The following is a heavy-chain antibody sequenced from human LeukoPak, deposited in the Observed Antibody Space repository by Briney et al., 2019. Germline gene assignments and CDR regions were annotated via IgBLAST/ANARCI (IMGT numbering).Heavy chain of an antibody. V-gene: IGHV4-59*01. CDR3: ARVGEVEWFFAFDI. J-gene: IGHJ3*02. D-gene: IGHD3-3*01. CDR1: GGSIGNYY. Sequence: SETLSLTCTVSGGSIGNYYWSWIRQPPGKGLEWIGYIYNTGTTNYNPSLKSRVTISLDTSKNQFSLKLSSVTAADTAVYYCARVGEVEWFFAFDIWGQGTMVTVSS. CDR2: IYNTGTT.